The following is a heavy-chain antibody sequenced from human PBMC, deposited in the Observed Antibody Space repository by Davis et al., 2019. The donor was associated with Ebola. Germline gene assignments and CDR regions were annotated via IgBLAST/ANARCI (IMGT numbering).Heavy chain of an antibody. CDR3: ARTSIVGTTTTASDI. Sequence: AASAKVSCKASGYTFKNYAISWVRQAPGQGLEWMGWISAYNGNTNYAKIPQGRVTMTTDTSTGTAYMELRSLRSDDTAVYFCARTSIVGTTTTASDIWGQGTKVTVSS. D-gene: IGHD1-26*01. V-gene: IGHV1-18*01. J-gene: IGHJ3*02. CDR2: ISAYNGNT. CDR1: GYTFKNYA.